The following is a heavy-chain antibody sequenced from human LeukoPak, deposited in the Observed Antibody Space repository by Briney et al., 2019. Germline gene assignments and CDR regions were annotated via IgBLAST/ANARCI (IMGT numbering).Heavy chain of an antibody. D-gene: IGHD2-2*02. CDR1: GFTFDDYA. CDR3: ARYCSSTSCYTSDGMDV. Sequence: GGSLRLSCAASGFTFDDYAMHWVRQAPGKGLEWVSGISWNSGSIGYADSVKGRFTISRDNAKNSLYLQMNSLRAEDTAVYYCARYCSSTSCYTSDGMDVWGQGTTVTVSS. J-gene: IGHJ6*02. V-gene: IGHV3-9*01. CDR2: ISWNSGSI.